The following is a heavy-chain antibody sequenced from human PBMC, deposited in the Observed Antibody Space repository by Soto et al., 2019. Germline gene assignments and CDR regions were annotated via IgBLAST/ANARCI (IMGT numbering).Heavy chain of an antibody. CDR3: ALAAAFAFDI. D-gene: IGHD6-13*01. CDR2: INHSGST. Sequence: SEILSLTCTVSGGSISGYYWSWIRQPPGKGLEWIGEINHSGSTNYNPSLKSRVTISVDTSKNQFSLKLSSVTAADTAVYYCALAAAFAFDIWGQGTMVTVSS. J-gene: IGHJ3*02. CDR1: GGSISGYY. V-gene: IGHV4-34*01.